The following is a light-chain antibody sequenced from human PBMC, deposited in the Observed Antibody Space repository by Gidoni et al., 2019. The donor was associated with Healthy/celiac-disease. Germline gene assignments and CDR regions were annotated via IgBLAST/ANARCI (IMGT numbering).Light chain of an antibody. CDR2: AAS. CDR1: QGISSY. V-gene: IGKV1-8*01. Sequence: AIRMTQSPSSFSASTGDRVTITCRASQGISSYLAWYQQKPGKAPKLLIYAASTLQSGVPSRFSGSGSGTDFTLTISCLQSEDFATYYCQQYYSYPLTXXXXTKXEIK. CDR3: QQYYSYPLT. J-gene: IGKJ1*01.